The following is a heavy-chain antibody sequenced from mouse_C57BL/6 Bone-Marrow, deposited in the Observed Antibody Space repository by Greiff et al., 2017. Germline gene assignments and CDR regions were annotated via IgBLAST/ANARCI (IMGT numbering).Heavy chain of an antibody. CDR1: GYTFTNYW. CDR2: IYPGGGYT. CDR3: ARKRSYWYFDV. V-gene: IGHV1-63*01. Sequence: VQLQQSGAELVRPGTSVKMSCKASGYTFTNYWIGWAKQRPGHGLEWIGDIYPGGGYTNYNEKFKGKATLTADKSSSTAYMQFSSLTSEDSAIYYRARKRSYWYFDVWGTGTTVTVSS. J-gene: IGHJ1*03.